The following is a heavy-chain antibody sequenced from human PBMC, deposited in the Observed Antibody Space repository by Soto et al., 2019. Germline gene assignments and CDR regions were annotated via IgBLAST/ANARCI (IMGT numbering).Heavy chain of an antibody. CDR2: IHHSGST. CDR1: AGSFSGYY. Sequence: SETLSLTCAIYAGSFSGYYWSWIRQPPGKGLEWIGEIHHSGSTNYNPSLKSRGTISVDTSKNQFSLKLSSVTAADTAVYYCARELPYYYYGMDVWGQGTTVTVSS. J-gene: IGHJ6*02. D-gene: IGHD2-2*01. CDR3: ARELPYYYYGMDV. V-gene: IGHV4-34*01.